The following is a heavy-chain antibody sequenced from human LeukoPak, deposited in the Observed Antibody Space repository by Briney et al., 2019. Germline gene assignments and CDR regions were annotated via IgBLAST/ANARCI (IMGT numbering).Heavy chain of an antibody. CDR3: AKDRISVVVGSFGY. D-gene: IGHD2-21*01. J-gene: IGHJ4*02. CDR1: GFTFSSYA. CDR2: ISGSGGST. V-gene: IGHV3-23*01. Sequence: GGSLRLSCAASGFTFSSYAMSWVRQAPGQGLEWVSDISGSGGSTSYADSVKGRFTISRDNSKNTLYLQMNSLGAEDTAVYYCAKDRISVVVGSFGYWGQGTLVTVSS.